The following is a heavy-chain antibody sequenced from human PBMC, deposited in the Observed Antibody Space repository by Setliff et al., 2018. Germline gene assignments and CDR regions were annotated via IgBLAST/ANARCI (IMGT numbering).Heavy chain of an antibody. V-gene: IGHV4-39*01. Sequence: PSETLSLTCTVSGDSISSSNYYWAWIRQSPGQGLEWIGNIDYSGSNYYYNPSLKSRVTISVDTSKNQFSLKVNSVTAADTAVYYCVRTFNGSPADRWGQGTLVTVSS. CDR1: GDSISSSNYY. J-gene: IGHJ5*02. D-gene: IGHD2-2*01. CDR3: VRTFNGSPADR. CDR2: IDYSGSNY.